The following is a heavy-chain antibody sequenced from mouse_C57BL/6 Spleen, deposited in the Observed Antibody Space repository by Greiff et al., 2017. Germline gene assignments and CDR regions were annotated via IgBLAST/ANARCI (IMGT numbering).Heavy chain of an antibody. CDR3: ARSDDSSWFAY. CDR2: INPSSGYT. Sequence: VQLQQSGAELARPGASVKMSCKASGYTFTSYTMHWVKQRPGQGLEWIGYINPSSGYTKYNQKFKDKATLTADKSSSTAYMQLSSLTSEDSAVDYCARSDDSSWFAYWGQGTLVTVSA. CDR1: GYTFTSYT. D-gene: IGHD2-4*01. J-gene: IGHJ3*01. V-gene: IGHV1-4*01.